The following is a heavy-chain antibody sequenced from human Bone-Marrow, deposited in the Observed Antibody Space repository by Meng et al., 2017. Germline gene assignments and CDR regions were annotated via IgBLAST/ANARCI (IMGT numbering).Heavy chain of an antibody. D-gene: IGHD1-26*01. J-gene: IGHJ4*02. CDR1: GGTFSSYA. V-gene: IGHV1-69*13. CDR3: ASLRIPKGWSHWSFRGFDY. CDR2: IIPIFGTA. Sequence: SVKVFCKASGGTFSSYAISWVRQAPGQGLEWMGGIIPIFGTANYAQKFQGRVTITADESTSTAYKELSSLRSEDTAVYYCASLRIPKGWSHWSFRGFDYWGQGTLVTVSS.